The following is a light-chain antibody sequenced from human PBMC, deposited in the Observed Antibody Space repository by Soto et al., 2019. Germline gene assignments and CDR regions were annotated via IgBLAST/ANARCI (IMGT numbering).Light chain of an antibody. CDR1: SGSIASNH. V-gene: IGLV6-57*04. J-gene: IGLJ2*01. Sequence: NFMLTQPHSVSESPGKTVTISCTRSSGSIASNHVQWYQQRPGSAPATVIYEGNQRPSGVPDRFSGSTDGSSNSASLTISGLQTEDEADYYCQSFDINNVVFGGGTKLTVL. CDR2: EGN. CDR3: QSFDINNVV.